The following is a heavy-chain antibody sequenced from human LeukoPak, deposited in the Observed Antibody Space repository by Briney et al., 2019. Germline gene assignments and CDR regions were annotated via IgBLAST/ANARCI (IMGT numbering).Heavy chain of an antibody. D-gene: IGHD4-17*01. CDR3: AKDPTSSDYGDYAGYMDV. CDR1: GFTFGDYA. V-gene: IGHV3-9*01. CDR2: ISWNSGSI. J-gene: IGHJ6*03. Sequence: GRSLRLSCPASGFTFGDYARHWVRQAAWKGREGVAGISWNSGSIGYADSVQGRFTIYRDNAKKSLYLQMNSLRAEATALYYCAKDPTSSDYGDYAGYMDVWGKGTAVTVSS.